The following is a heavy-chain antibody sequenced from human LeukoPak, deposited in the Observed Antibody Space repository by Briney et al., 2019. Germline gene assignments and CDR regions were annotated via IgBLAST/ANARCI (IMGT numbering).Heavy chain of an antibody. J-gene: IGHJ4*02. Sequence: GGSLRLSCAAPGFTFSSYGMHWVRQAPGKGLEWVAVIWYDGSNKYYADSVKGRFTISSDNSKNTLYLQMNSLRAEDTAVYYCARGEGVDTAPVLDYWGQGTLVTVSS. CDR3: ARGEGVDTAPVLDY. V-gene: IGHV3-33*01. CDR2: IWYDGSNK. CDR1: GFTFSSYG. D-gene: IGHD5-18*01.